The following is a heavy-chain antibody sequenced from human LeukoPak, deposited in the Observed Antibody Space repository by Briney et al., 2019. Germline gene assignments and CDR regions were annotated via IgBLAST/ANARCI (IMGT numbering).Heavy chain of an antibody. D-gene: IGHD3-3*01. CDR2: IKKDGSQK. Sequence: PGGSRRLSCAASGFTFSSFWMSWVRQAPGKGLEWVANIKKDGSQKYYVDSVEGRFTISRDNAKNSLYLQMDSLRADDTAVYYCTRVFGGYDVSDYWGQGTLVTVSS. CDR3: TRVFGGYDVSDY. V-gene: IGHV3-7*03. J-gene: IGHJ4*02. CDR1: GFTFSSFW.